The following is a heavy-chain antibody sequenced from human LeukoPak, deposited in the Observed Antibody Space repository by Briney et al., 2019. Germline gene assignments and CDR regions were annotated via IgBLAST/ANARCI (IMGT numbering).Heavy chain of an antibody. Sequence: ASVKVSFKSSGYAFIVDYMRWERHAPGQGLGWMGWINPNSGGTNYAQKFQGRVTMTRDTSISTAYMELSRLRFDDTAVYYCARPPMVRGVNWFDPWGQGTLVTVSS. CDR2: INPNSGGT. CDR1: GYAFIVDY. CDR3: ARPPMVRGVNWFDP. D-gene: IGHD3-10*01. V-gene: IGHV1-2*02. J-gene: IGHJ5*02.